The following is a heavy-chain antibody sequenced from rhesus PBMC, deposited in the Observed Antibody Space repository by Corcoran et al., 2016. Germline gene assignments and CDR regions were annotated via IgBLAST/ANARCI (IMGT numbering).Heavy chain of an antibody. CDR3: ARYNRNYGWYFDL. V-gene: IGHV4-106*01. CDR1: GGSISDEYY. Sequence: QVQLQESGPGLVKPSETLSLTCAVSGGSISDEYYWSWIRRPPGKGLEWSGSSYGRGGCPDLHPSLKNRFTISLATSKNQFSLKLSSVTAADTAVYYCARYNRNYGWYFDLWGPGTPITISS. CDR2: SYGRGGCP. J-gene: IGHJ2*01. D-gene: IGHD1-26*01.